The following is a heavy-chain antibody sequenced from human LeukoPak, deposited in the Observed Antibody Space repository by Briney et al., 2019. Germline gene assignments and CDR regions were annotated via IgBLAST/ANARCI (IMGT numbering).Heavy chain of an antibody. CDR1: GYNFTLYY. V-gene: IGHV1-2*02. CDR2: MDPNSGDT. Sequence: ASVTVSFTGSGYNFTLYYMHWVRQAPGQGLEWMGWMDPNSGDTIYAPNFQGRVSMTRDTSITTAYMELSSLTFDDSATYYCATKGGLTPNALALWGQGTMVTVSS. J-gene: IGHJ3*01. D-gene: IGHD2-8*01. CDR3: ATKGGLTPNALAL.